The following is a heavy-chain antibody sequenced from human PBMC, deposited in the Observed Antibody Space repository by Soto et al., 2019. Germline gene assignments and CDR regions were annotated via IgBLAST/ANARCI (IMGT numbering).Heavy chain of an antibody. V-gene: IGHV3-7*04. CDR1: GFSFSHYC. CDR3: ARVPSTRDIWSYGVGGKYYYYMDV. J-gene: IGHJ6*03. CDR2: IKQDGSEK. Sequence: ESGGGLVQPGGSLRLSCAASGFSFSHYCMSWVRQAPGKGLEWVANIKQDGSEKYDVDSVKGRFTISRDNAKNSMFLQMDSLRDEDTAVYYCARVPSTRDIWSYGVGGKYYYYMDVWGKGTTVTVSS. D-gene: IGHD1-7*01.